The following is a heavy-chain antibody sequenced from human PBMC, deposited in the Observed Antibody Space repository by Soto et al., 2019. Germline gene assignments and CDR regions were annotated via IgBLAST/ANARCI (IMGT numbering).Heavy chain of an antibody. CDR3: AREGSAIFGVVTINWFDP. CDR1: GYTFTSYY. Sequence: ASVKVSCKASGYTFTSYYMHWVRQAPGQGLEWMGIINPSGGSTSYAQKFQGRVTMTRDTSTSTVYMELSSLRFEDTAVYYCAREGSAIFGVVTINWFDPWGQGTLVTVSS. CDR2: INPSGGST. D-gene: IGHD3-3*01. J-gene: IGHJ5*02. V-gene: IGHV1-46*01.